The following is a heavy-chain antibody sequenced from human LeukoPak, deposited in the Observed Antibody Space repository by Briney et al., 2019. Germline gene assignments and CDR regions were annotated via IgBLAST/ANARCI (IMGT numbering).Heavy chain of an antibody. CDR1: GYSFTSYW. CDR3: ARLNDFWSGYLKYYFDY. CDR2: IYPRDSDT. D-gene: IGHD3-3*01. Sequence: GESLKISCKGSGYSFTSYWIGWVRQMPGKGLELMGIIYPRDSDTRYSPSFQGQVTISADKSITTTYLQWNGLKASDTAMYYCARLNDFWSGYLKYYFDYWGQGTLVTVSS. J-gene: IGHJ4*02. V-gene: IGHV5-51*01.